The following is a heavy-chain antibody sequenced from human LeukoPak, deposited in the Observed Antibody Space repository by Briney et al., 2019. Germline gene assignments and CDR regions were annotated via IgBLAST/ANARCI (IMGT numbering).Heavy chain of an antibody. J-gene: IGHJ4*02. Sequence: PGGSLRLSCAASGFIFSGYPIHWVRQAPGKGLEWVAVISYDGSNKYYADSVKGRFTISRDNSKNTLYLQMNSLRAEDAAVYYCAKGPMSSGWGYFDYWGQGTLVTVSS. CDR2: ISYDGSNK. CDR3: AKGPMSSGWGYFDY. CDR1: GFIFSGYP. V-gene: IGHV3-30-3*02. D-gene: IGHD6-19*01.